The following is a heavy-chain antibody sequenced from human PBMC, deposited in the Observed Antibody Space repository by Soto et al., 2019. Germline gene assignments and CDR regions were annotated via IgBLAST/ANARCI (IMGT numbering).Heavy chain of an antibody. Sequence: QVQLVQSGAEVKKTGASVKVSCKASGYTFTSYDINWVRQATGQGHEWMGWMNPNSGNTGYAQKVQDRVTISRNNSKSPAYVELSNLRSEHRAVYYSGRPDSAGATHYWVQGTMVPVSS. CDR2: MNPNSGNT. V-gene: IGHV1-8*01. J-gene: IGHJ4*02. CDR1: GYTFTSYD. D-gene: IGHD5-12*01. CDR3: GRPDSAGATHY.